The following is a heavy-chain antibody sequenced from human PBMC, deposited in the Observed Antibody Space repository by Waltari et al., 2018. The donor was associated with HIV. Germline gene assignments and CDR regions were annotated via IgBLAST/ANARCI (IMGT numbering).Heavy chain of an antibody. CDR2: VYTSGNT. CDR1: SGTITSGRYF. V-gene: IGHV4-61*02. J-gene: IGHJ2*01. D-gene: IGHD3-10*01. Sequence: QVLLQESGPGRVKPSQTLSLTCTVSSGTITSGRYFWTWIRQPAGKGLEWIGRVYTSGNTNYNPSLKNRVTISVDTSRNQFSLRLSSMAAADTAVYYCARALDYYESGSFPWWFFDLWGRGSLVTVSS. CDR3: ARALDYYESGSFPWWFFDL.